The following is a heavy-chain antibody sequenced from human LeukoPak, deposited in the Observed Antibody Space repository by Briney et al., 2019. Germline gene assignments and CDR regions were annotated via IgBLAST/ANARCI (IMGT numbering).Heavy chain of an antibody. V-gene: IGHV3-23*01. D-gene: IGHD6-19*01. CDR3: AKGLGSGWYGWFAP. CDR2: IDASGGAT. J-gene: IGHJ5*02. CDR1: GFTFSNYA. Sequence: GGSLRLSCAASGFTFSNYAMSWVRQAPGKGLEWVSSIDASGGATYYADSAKGRFTISRDNSKNTFYLQMNSLRAEDTAVYSCAKGLGSGWYGWFAPWGQGTLVTVPS.